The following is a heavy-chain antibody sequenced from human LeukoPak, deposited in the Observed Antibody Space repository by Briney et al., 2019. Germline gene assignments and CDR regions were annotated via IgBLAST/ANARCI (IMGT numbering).Heavy chain of an antibody. Sequence: GGSLRLFCAASAFTFSSYAMHWVRQAPGKGLEWVAVISYDGSNKYYADSVKGRFTISRDNSKNTLYLQMNSLRAEDTAVYYCARGAIASPNDAFDIWGQGTMVTVSS. J-gene: IGHJ3*02. CDR3: ARGAIASPNDAFDI. V-gene: IGHV3-30-3*01. CDR2: ISYDGSNK. CDR1: AFTFSSYA.